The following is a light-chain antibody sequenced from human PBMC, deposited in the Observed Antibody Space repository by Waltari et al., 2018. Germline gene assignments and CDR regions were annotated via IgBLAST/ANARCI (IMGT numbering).Light chain of an antibody. Sequence: EIVMTVSPATLSLSPGKRATLSCRASQSVSSIYLSWDQQKPGQPPRLLIYGASVRATCIPARFSGSGSGTDFTLTSLQPEDFAGYYCHHQTFGQGTKVEIK. CDR1: QSVSSIY. J-gene: IGKJ1*01. CDR2: GAS. V-gene: IGKV3D-7*01. CDR3: HHQT.